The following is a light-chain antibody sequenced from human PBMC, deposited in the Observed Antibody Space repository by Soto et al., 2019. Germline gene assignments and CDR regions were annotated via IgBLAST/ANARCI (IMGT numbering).Light chain of an antibody. Sequence: IVMTQSPATLSVSPGERTTLSCRASQSVSSNLAWYQQKPGQAPRLLIYGASTRATGIPARFSGSGSGTEFTLTIRSLQSEDFAVYYCQQYNGWPLTFGQGTKLEIK. J-gene: IGKJ2*01. CDR2: GAS. V-gene: IGKV3-15*01. CDR3: QQYNGWPLT. CDR1: QSVSSN.